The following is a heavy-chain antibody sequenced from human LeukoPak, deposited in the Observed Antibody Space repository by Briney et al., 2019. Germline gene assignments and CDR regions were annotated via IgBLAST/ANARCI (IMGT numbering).Heavy chain of an antibody. J-gene: IGHJ4*02. Sequence: SETLSLTCTASGGSISNYYWSWIRQPAGKGLEWIGRIYTSGSTNYNPSLKSRVTMSVDTSKNQFSLKLSSVTAADTAVYYCARDRWTYYYDSSAYCDYWGQGTLVTVSS. CDR2: IYTSGST. D-gene: IGHD3-22*01. CDR3: ARDRWTYYYDSSAYCDY. CDR1: GGSISNYY. V-gene: IGHV4-4*07.